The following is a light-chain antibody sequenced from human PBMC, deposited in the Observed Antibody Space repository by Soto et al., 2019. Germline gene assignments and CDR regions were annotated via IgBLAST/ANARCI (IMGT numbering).Light chain of an antibody. CDR1: SSDVGGYNY. CDR2: DVS. V-gene: IGLV2-14*01. J-gene: IGLJ1*01. Sequence: QSALTQPASVSGSPGQSITISCTGTSSDVGGYNYVSWYQQHPGKGPKLMIYDVSNRPSGVSNRFSGSKSGNTASLTISGLQAEDEADYYCSSYTSSITLYVFGTGTKLTVL. CDR3: SSYTSSITLYV.